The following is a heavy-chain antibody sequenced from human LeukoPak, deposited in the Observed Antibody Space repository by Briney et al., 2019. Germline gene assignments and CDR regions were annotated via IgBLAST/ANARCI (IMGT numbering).Heavy chain of an antibody. CDR3: ATSGWYLLPGVY. CDR2: IYYSGST. V-gene: IGHV4-39*01. J-gene: IGHJ4*02. D-gene: IGHD6-19*01. CDR1: GGSITSNSYY. Sequence: PSETLSLTCTVSGGSITSNSYYWGWIRQPPGNGLEWIGSIYYSGSTYYNPSLESRVTISVDTSKNQFSLKLSSVTAADTAVYYCATSGWYLLPGVYWGQGTLVTVSS.